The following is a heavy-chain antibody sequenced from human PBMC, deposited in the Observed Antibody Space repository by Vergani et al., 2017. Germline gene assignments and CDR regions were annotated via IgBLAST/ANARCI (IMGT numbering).Heavy chain of an antibody. CDR1: ADSISSGSYY. CDR3: ARPVGPSAIADGYHV. J-gene: IGHJ3*01. CDR2: ISSSGSP. V-gene: IGHV4-39*02. D-gene: IGHD3-10*01. Sequence: QVQLQQSGPGLVKPSETLFLTCTVSADSISSGSYYWGFIRQPPGKGLEWIGSISSSGSPYYNPTLKSRLAFSVDTSKNLFSLSLKSVTATDTGMYYCARPVGPSAIADGYHVWGQGTMVTVS.